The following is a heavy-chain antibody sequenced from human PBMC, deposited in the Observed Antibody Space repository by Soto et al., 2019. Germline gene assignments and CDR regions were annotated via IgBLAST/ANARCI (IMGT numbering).Heavy chain of an antibody. Sequence: PGGSLRLSCAASGFTFDDYAMHWARQAPGKGLEWASGISWNSGSIGYADSVKGRFTISRDNAKNSLYLQMNSLRAEDTALYYCAKDKGGTGDYYYYGMDVWGQGTTVTVSS. CDR1: GFTFDDYA. V-gene: IGHV3-9*01. D-gene: IGHD3-10*01. CDR2: ISWNSGSI. CDR3: AKDKGGTGDYYYYGMDV. J-gene: IGHJ6*02.